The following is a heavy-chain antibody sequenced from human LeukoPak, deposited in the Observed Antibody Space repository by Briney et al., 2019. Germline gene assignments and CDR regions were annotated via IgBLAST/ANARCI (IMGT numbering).Heavy chain of an antibody. D-gene: IGHD1-26*01. CDR1: GYSFFGFW. Sequence: GESLKISCKGSGYSFFGFWIGLVRQTPEKGLGVMGIIYPDDSETRYSPSFQGQVTMSSDKSISTAYLQWSGLKASDTAIYYCARFSGASLAQNRFDPWGQGTLVTVSS. CDR3: ARFSGASLAQNRFDP. V-gene: IGHV5-51*01. CDR2: IYPDDSET. J-gene: IGHJ5*02.